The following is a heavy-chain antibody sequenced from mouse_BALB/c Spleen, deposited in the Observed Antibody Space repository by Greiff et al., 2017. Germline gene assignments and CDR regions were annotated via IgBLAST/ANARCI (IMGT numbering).Heavy chain of an antibody. J-gene: IGHJ4*01. CDR1: GFNIKDTY. CDR2: IDPANGNT. D-gene: IGHD2-4*01. CDR3: ARKDYDTDIDY. V-gene: IGHV14-3*02. Sequence: VQLKESGAELVKPGASVKLSCTASGFNIKDTYMHWVKQRPEQGLEWIGRIDPANGNTKYDPKFQGKATITADTSSNTAYLQLSSLTSEDTAVYYCARKDYDTDIDYGGQGTSVPVSS.